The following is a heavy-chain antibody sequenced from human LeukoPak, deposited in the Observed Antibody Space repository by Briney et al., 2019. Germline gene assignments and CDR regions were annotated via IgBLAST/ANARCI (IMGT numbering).Heavy chain of an antibody. CDR2: IYTSGGT. J-gene: IGHJ3*02. D-gene: IGHD2-2*01. V-gene: IGHV4-61*02. CDR1: GGSITNLNFY. CDR3: AGRGSSSGTFDI. Sequence: PSQTLSLTCTVSGGSITNLNFYWTWIRQPAGKRLEWIGRIYTSGGTNYNPSLKSRVTMSVDKSKNQISLKLASLTAADTALYYCAGRGSSSGTFDIWGPGTFVTVSS.